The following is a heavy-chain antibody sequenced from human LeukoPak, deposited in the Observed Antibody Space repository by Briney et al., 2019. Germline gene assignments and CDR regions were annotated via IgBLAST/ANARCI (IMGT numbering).Heavy chain of an antibody. J-gene: IGHJ4*02. CDR2: ITGSSGDNT. CDR3: AKSSRYDILTGYYRSFDY. V-gene: IGHV3-23*01. D-gene: IGHD3-9*01. Sequence: GGSLRLSCAASGFTFGSYAMGWVRQAPGKGLEWVSSITGSSGDNTYYADSVKGRFTISRDNSKNTLYLRMSSLRAEDTAVYYCAKSSRYDILTGYYRSFDYWGQGTLVTVSS. CDR1: GFTFGSYA.